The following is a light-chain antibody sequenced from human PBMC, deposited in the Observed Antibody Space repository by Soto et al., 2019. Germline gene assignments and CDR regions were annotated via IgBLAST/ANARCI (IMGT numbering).Light chain of an antibody. CDR3: QHFNSYPWT. J-gene: IGKJ1*01. V-gene: IGKV1-5*03. CDR1: QSISSW. Sequence: DIQMTQSPSTLSASVGDRVTITCRASQSISSWLAWYQQKPGKAPKLLINKASSLESGVPSRFSGSVSGTEFTLTISSLQPDDFATYYCQHFNSYPWTFGQGTKVEIK. CDR2: KAS.